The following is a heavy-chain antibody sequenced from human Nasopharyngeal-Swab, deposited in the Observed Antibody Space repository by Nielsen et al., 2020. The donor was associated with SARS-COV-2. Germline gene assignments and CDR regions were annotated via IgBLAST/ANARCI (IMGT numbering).Heavy chain of an antibody. CDR2: MNPNSGNT. V-gene: IGHV1-8*01. D-gene: IGHD6-13*01. J-gene: IGHJ6*02. CDR3: AREGKQLVLDYYGMDV. CDR1: GYTFTSYD. Sequence: ASVKVSCKASGYTFTSYDINWVRQAPGQGLEWMGWMNPNSGNTGYAQKFQGRVTMTRNTSISTAYMELSSLRSEDTAVYYCAREGKQLVLDYYGMDVWGQGTTVTVSS.